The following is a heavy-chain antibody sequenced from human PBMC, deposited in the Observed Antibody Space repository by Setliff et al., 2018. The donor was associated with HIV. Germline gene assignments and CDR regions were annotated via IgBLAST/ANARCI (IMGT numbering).Heavy chain of an antibody. D-gene: IGHD5-12*01. J-gene: IGHJ4*02. CDR2: VFYTGFA. CDR3: AGQMPIPGIAITPVDY. Sequence: PSETLSLTCTVSGDSIRGYYWSWIRQPPGKGLEWMGYVFYTGFAAYNPSLKSRLTISVDTSKSQFSLTLTSVTAADTAVYYCAGQMPIPGIAITPVDYWGQGALVTVSS. CDR1: GDSIRGYY. V-gene: IGHV4-59*08.